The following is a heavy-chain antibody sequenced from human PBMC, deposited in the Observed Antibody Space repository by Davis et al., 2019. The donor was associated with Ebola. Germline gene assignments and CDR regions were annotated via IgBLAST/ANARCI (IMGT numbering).Heavy chain of an antibody. J-gene: IGHJ6*02. D-gene: IGHD6-13*01. CDR1: AGTFSSYA. CDR2: IIPIFGTA. CDR3: ARHAHSSSWYYGMDV. V-gene: IGHV1-69*13. Sequence: SVKVSCNASAGTFSSYAISWVRQAPGQGLEWMGGIIPIFGTANYAQKFQGRVTITADESTSTAYMELSSLRSEDTAVYYCARHAHSSSWYYGMDVWGQGTTVTVSS.